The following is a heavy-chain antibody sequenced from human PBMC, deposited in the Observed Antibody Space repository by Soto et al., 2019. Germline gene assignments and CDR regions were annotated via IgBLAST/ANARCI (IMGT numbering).Heavy chain of an antibody. Sequence: QVQLVQSGAEVKKPGASVKVSCKVSGYTLTELSMHWVRQAPGKGLEWMGGFDPEDGETIHAQKFQGRVTMTEDTSTDTAYMELSSLRSEDTAVYYCATGLSAGVDSPDHAFDIWGQGTMVTVSS. V-gene: IGHV1-24*01. D-gene: IGHD3-22*01. J-gene: IGHJ3*02. CDR1: GYTLTELS. CDR2: FDPEDGET. CDR3: ATGLSAGVDSPDHAFDI.